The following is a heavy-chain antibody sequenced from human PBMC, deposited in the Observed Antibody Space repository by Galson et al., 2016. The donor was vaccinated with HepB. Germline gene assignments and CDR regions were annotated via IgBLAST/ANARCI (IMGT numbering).Heavy chain of an antibody. CDR3: ATGPPPKRLDS. CDR1: GGSIGSSHW. CDR2: IYHSGST. Sequence: ETLSLTCDVSGGSIGSSHWWSWVRQPPGKGLEWIGEIYHSGSTNYNPSLQSRVTISVDKSTNQSSLNLSPVTAADTAVYYCATGPPPKRLDSWGQGILVTVAS. J-gene: IGHJ5*01. V-gene: IGHV4-4*02.